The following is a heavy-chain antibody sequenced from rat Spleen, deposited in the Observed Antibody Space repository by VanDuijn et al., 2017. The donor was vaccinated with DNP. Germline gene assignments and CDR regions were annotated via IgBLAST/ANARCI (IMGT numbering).Heavy chain of an antibody. D-gene: IGHD1-10*01. CDR3: TTGQLLDY. J-gene: IGHJ2*01. V-gene: IGHV5-20*01. CDR1: GFTFSNYG. CDR2: ISYDGGST. Sequence: EVQPAESGGGLVRPGRSLKLSCAVSGFTFSNYGMAWVRQAPKKGLEWVAYISYDGGSTYYRDSVKGRFTISRDNAKSTLYLQMDSLRSEDTATYYCTTGQLLDYWGQGVMVTVSS.